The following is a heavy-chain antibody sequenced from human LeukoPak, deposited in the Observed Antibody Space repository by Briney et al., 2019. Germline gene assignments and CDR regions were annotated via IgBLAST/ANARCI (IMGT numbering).Heavy chain of an antibody. CDR3: AKRGVVIRVILVGFHKEAYYFDS. J-gene: IGHJ4*02. D-gene: IGHD3-22*01. V-gene: IGHV3-23*01. CDR1: GITLSNYG. CDR2: ISDSGGRT. Sequence: GGSLRLSCAVSGITLSNYGMSWVRQAPGKGLEWVAGISDSGGRTKYADSVKGRYTISRDNAKNTLYLQMNSLRAEDTAVYFCAKRGVVIRVILVGFHKEAYYFDSWGQGALVTVSS.